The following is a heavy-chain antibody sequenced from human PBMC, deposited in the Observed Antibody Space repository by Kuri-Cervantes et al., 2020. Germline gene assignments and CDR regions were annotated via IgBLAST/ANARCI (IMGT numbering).Heavy chain of an antibody. Sequence: GSLRLSCEASGFTFSSYAMHWVRQAPGKGLEWVAVIFYDGNTEYYGDSVKGRFIISRDNSQNTLFLQMDSLRVDDTAVYYCAREGPLVGINGFHVWGQGTMVTVSS. CDR1: GFTFSSYA. J-gene: IGHJ3*01. CDR3: AREGPLVGINGFHV. V-gene: IGHV3-30*03. D-gene: IGHD1-26*01. CDR2: IFYDGNTE.